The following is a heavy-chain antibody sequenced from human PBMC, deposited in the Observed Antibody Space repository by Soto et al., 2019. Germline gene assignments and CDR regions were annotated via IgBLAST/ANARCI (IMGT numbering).Heavy chain of an antibody. CDR3: ARVGVAFLEWAFYDY. D-gene: IGHD3-3*01. CDR1: GYTFTSYY. Sequence: QVQLVQSGAEVKKPGASVKVSCKASGYTFTSYYMHWVRQAPGQGLEWMGMVNPSDGTTSYAQKFKGRVTMTKDTSTSTVYMELNSLRSEDTAVYYCARVGVAFLEWAFYDYWGQGTLVTVSS. CDR2: VNPSDGTT. V-gene: IGHV1-46*01. J-gene: IGHJ4*02.